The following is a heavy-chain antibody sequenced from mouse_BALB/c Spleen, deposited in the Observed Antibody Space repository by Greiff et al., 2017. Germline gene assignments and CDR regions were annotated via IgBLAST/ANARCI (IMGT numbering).Heavy chain of an antibody. D-gene: IGHD2-14*01. CDR2: ISYSGST. J-gene: IGHJ2*01. CDR1: GDSITSGY. CDR3: ARSSYYRYDVGYFDY. Sequence: EVKLLESGPSLVKPSQTLSLTCSVTGDSITSGYWNWIRKFPGNKLEYMGYISYSGSTYYNPSLKSRISITRDTSKNQYYLQLNSVTTEDTATYYCARSSYYRYDVGYFDYWGQGTTLTVSS. V-gene: IGHV3-8*02.